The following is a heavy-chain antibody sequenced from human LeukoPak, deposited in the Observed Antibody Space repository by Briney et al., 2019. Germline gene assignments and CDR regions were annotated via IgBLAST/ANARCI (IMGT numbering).Heavy chain of an antibody. CDR3: ARHRDYDSFFYYYYTDV. CDR2: ISSNGGST. CDR1: GFTFSNAA. D-gene: IGHD3-16*01. Sequence: GGSLRLSCAASGFTFSNAAMHWVRQAPGKGLEYISGISSNGGSTYYARSVKGRFSISRDNSKNTLFLQMGSLRAEDMAVYYCARHRDYDSFFYYYYTDVWGKGTTVTVSS. J-gene: IGHJ6*03. V-gene: IGHV3-64*01.